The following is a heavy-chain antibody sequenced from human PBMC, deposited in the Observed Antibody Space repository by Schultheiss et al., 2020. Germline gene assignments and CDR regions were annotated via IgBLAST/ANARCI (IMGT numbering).Heavy chain of an antibody. CDR1: GFTFSSYA. CDR3: ARDRGGAARYNWFDP. V-gene: IGHV3-30-3*01. J-gene: IGHJ5*02. CDR2: ISYDGSNK. Sequence: GESLKISCAASGFTFSSYAMHWVRQAPGKGLEWVAVISYDGSNKYYADSVKGRFTISRDNSKNTLYLQMNSLRAEDTAVYYCARDRGGAARYNWFDPWGQGTLVTVSS. D-gene: IGHD6-6*01.